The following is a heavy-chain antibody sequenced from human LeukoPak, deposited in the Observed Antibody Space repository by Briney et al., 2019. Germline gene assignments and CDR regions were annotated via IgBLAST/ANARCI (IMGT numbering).Heavy chain of an antibody. CDR2: ISGSGGST. CDR1: GFTFSSYA. CDR3: AKGVTRYSSGWVDY. Sequence: PGGSLRLSCAASGFTFSSYAMSWVRQAPGKGLEWVSAISGSGGSTYYADSVKGRFTISRDNSKNTLYLQMNSLRAEDTAVYYCAKGVTRYSSGWVDYWGQGTLVNVSS. D-gene: IGHD6-19*01. V-gene: IGHV3-23*01. J-gene: IGHJ4*02.